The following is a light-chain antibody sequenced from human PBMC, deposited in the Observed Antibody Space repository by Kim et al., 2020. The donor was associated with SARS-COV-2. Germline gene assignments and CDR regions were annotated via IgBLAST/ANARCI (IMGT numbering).Light chain of an antibody. CDR1: SSDIGTNS. J-gene: IGLJ3*02. CDR3: ASWDDSVNGWV. V-gene: IGLV1-44*01. Sequence: GQRVTISCSGSSSDIGTNSVNWYQQLPGMPPKLLMFRNSQRPSGTPDRFSGFKSGTSGSLAISGLQSEDEGDYYCASWDDSVNGWVFGGGTQLTVL. CDR2: RNS.